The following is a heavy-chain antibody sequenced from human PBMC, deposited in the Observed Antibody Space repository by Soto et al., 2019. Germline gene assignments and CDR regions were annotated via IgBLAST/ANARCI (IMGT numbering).Heavy chain of an antibody. CDR1: GDSVSSNSAG. CDR2: TYYRSKWYF. Sequence: QVQLQLSGPGLVTPSQTLSLTCAISGDSVSSNSAGWNWIRQTPSRSLEWLGRTYYRSKWYFNYAASVESRIPINPDTSKNQFSLHLSSVTPAATAVYYCARGSWNDVSGHYYMDVWAKGTTVTVSS. D-gene: IGHD1-1*01. J-gene: IGHJ6*03. V-gene: IGHV6-1*01. CDR3: ARGSWNDVSGHYYMDV.